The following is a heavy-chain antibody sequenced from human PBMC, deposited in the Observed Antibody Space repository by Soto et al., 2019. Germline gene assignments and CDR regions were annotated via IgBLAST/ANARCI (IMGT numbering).Heavy chain of an antibody. V-gene: IGHV1-3*01. CDR2: INAGNGNT. CDR3: AREQGYCSRTSCHSYYYYYYMDV. Sequence: QVQLVQSGAEVKKPGASVKVSCKASGYTFTSYAMHWVRQAPGQRLEWMGWINAGNGNTKYSQKFQGRVTITRDTSASTAYMELSSLRSEDTAVYYCAREQGYCSRTSCHSYYYYYYMDVWGKGTTVTVSS. D-gene: IGHD2-2*01. J-gene: IGHJ6*03. CDR1: GYTFTSYA.